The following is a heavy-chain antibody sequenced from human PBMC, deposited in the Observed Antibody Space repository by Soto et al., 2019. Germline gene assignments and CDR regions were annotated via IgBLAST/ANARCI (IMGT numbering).Heavy chain of an antibody. CDR1: GSKVANYH. D-gene: IGHD2-2*01. Sequence: ASVKVSCKASGSKVANYHMKWVRQAPGQGLEWMGWISSYTGNTSYQNSANTEYAQKFQGRVSLTTDTSTTTAYLELRGLRSDDTAVYYCARVNPDIVVVPAATYYSYYGMDVWGPVTTVTVSS. CDR3: ARVNPDIVVVPAATYYSYYGMDV. V-gene: IGHV1-18*04. J-gene: IGHJ6*02. CDR2: ISSYTGNTSYQNSANT.